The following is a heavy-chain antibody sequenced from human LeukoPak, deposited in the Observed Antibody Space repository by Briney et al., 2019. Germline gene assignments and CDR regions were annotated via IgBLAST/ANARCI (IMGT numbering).Heavy chain of an antibody. CDR3: ARLIHYDFWSGFYKGMDV. V-gene: IGHV1-8*01. J-gene: IGHJ6*02. D-gene: IGHD3-3*01. Sequence: GASVKVSCKASGYTFTSSDINWVRQATGQGLEWMGRMNPSSGDTGYVQKFQDRVTMTRDTSISTAYLELSSLRSEDTAVYYCARLIHYDFWSGFYKGMDVWGQGTTVTVSS. CDR2: MNPSSGDT. CDR1: GYTFTSSD.